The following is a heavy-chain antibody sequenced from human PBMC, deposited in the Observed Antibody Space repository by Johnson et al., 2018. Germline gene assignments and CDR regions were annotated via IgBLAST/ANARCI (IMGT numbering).Heavy chain of an antibody. CDR1: GFTFSSYA. CDR2: ISGSGGSP. V-gene: IGHV3-23*04. J-gene: IGHJ6*04. Sequence: VQLVESGGGLVQPGGSLRLSCAASGFTFSSYAMSWVRQAPGKGLEWVSAISGSGGSPYYADSVKGRVTISRDNSKNTLYLQMNSLRAEDTAVYYCAKDPQPIWFGELGGMDVWGKGTTVTVSS. CDR3: AKDPQPIWFGELGGMDV. D-gene: IGHD3-10*01.